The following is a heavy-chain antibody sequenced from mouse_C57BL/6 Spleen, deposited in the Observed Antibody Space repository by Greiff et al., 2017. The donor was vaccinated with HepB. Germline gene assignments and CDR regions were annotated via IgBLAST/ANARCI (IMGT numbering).Heavy chain of an antibody. CDR1: GYTFTSYW. CDR3: ASLTGFYAMDY. J-gene: IGHJ4*01. CDR2: IYPGSGST. V-gene: IGHV1-55*01. Sequence: QVQLQQPGAELVKPGASVKMSCKASGYTFTSYWITWVKPRPGQCLEWIGDIYPGSGSTNYNEKFKSKATLTVDTSSSTAYMQLSSLTSEDSAVYYCASLTGFYAMDYWGQGTSVTGSS. D-gene: IGHD4-1*01.